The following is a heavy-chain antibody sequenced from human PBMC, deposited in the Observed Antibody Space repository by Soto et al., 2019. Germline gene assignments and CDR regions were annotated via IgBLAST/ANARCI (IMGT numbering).Heavy chain of an antibody. CDR1: GGTFSSYA. CDR2: IIPIFGTA. Sequence: QVQLVQSGAEVKKPGSSVKVSCKASGGTFSSYAITWVRQAPGQGLEWMGGIIPIFGTANYAQKFQGRVTITADDSLTTAYMVLCSLRSEVMAVYYWASAFSSSSSYPWGQGTLVTGSS. V-gene: IGHV1-69*01. CDR3: ASAFSSSSSYP. J-gene: IGHJ5*02.